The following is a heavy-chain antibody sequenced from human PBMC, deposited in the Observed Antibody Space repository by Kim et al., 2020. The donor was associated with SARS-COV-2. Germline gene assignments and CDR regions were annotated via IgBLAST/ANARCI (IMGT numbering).Heavy chain of an antibody. D-gene: IGHD5-12*01. CDR1: GFTFSNFG. Sequence: GGSLRLSCAASGFTFSNFGMSWVRQAPGKGLEWVSGISGSSDKISYTDSVKGRFTISRDNSKNSLYLQMSGLRAEDTAVYYCASFRQSGLWGHDSLVT. J-gene: IGHJ1*01. CDR2: ISGSSDKI. V-gene: IGHV3-23*01. CDR3: ASFRQSGL.